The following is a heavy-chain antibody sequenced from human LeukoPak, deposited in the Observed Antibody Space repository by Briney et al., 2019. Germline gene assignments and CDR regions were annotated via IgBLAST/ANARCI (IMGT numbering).Heavy chain of an antibody. CDR3: WSHSTYYFDY. Sequence: GGSLRLSCAASGFTVSRNYMSWVRQAPGKGLEWVSVIYSGGTTYYADSVKGRFTISRDNSKNTLYLQMNSLRAEDTAVYYCWSHSTYYFDYWGQGTLVTVSS. CDR2: IYSGGTT. V-gene: IGHV3-66*02. J-gene: IGHJ4*02. CDR1: GFTVSRNY.